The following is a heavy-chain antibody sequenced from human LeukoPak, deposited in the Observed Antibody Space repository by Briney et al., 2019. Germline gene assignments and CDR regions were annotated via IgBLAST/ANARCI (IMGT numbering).Heavy chain of an antibody. CDR2: INHSGST. J-gene: IGHJ5*02. D-gene: IGHD2-15*01. V-gene: IGHV4-34*01. CDR3: ARGPRGYCSGGSCFPSQRRFDP. CDR1: GGSFSGCY. Sequence: SETLSLTCAVYGGSFSGCYWSWIRQPPGKGLEWIGAINHSGSTNYNPSLKSRVTISVDTSKNQFSLKLSSVTAADTAVYYCARGPRGYCSGGSCFPSQRRFDPWGQGTLVTVSS.